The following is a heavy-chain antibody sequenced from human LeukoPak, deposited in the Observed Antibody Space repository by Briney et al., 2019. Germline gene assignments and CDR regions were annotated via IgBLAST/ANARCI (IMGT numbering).Heavy chain of an antibody. Sequence: ASVKVSCKSSGYTFTSYAMHWVRQAPGQRLEWMGWINAGKGNTKYSQKFQGRVTITRDTSASTAYMELSSLRSDDSAVYYCAREKLYFYGSGSSTRIAFDSWGQGTVVTVSS. V-gene: IGHV1-3*01. CDR2: INAGKGNT. CDR3: AREKLYFYGSGSSTRIAFDS. J-gene: IGHJ4*02. CDR1: GYTFTSYA. D-gene: IGHD3-10*01.